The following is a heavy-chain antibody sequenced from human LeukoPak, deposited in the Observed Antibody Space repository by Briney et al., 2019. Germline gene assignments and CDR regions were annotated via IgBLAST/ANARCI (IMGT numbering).Heavy chain of an antibody. J-gene: IGHJ4*02. CDR2: IYYSEST. D-gene: IGHD2-2*01. CDR3: ATIHRDCSSTSCPFDY. V-gene: IGHV4-39*05. CDR1: GGSISSSSYY. Sequence: SETPSLTCTVSGGSISSSSYYWGWIRQPPGKGLEWIGSIYYSESTYYNPSLKSRVTISVDTPKNQFSLKLSSVTAADTAVDYCATIHRDCSSTSCPFDYWGQGTLVTVSS.